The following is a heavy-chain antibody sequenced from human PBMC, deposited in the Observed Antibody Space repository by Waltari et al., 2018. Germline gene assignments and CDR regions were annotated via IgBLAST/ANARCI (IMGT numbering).Heavy chain of an antibody. CDR2: IYKDGTP. V-gene: IGHV3-53*01. Sequence: VQLVDSGGALIQPGGSLKLSSAAAGFNVSEEFMTWVRQTPGKGLEWVSMIYKDGTPKYADSVKGRSTISRDTSENTVHLEMNSLRAEDTAVYYCARLGGALWGQGTPVTVSS. J-gene: IGHJ4*02. D-gene: IGHD2-21*01. CDR3: ARLGGAL. CDR1: GFNVSEEF.